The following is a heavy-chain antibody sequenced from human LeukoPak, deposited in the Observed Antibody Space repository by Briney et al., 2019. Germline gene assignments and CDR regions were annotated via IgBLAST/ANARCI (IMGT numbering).Heavy chain of an antibody. CDR3: ARENVDYDFWSGYYPFDY. CDR1: GGSISSYY. CDR2: IYTSGST. D-gene: IGHD3-3*01. Sequence: SETLSLTCTVSGGSISSYYWSWIRQPAGKGLEWIGRIYTSGSTNYNPSLKSRVTMSVDASKNQFSLKLSSVTAADTAVYYCARENVDYDFWSGYYPFDYWGQGTLVTVSS. V-gene: IGHV4-4*07. J-gene: IGHJ4*02.